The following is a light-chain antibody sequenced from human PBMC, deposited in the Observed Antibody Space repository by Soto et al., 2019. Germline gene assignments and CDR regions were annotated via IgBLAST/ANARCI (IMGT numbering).Light chain of an antibody. CDR1: NCNIGAGYD. V-gene: IGLV1-40*01. Sequence: HSVLTQPPSVSGAPGQRVTISCTWSNCNIGAGYDVHWYQQLPGTSPKLFICSNRNRASGVPDRFAGSKSGTSASLAIPGPQAEDEADYYWPSYDRSLKGGFGTGTKFTFL. CDR3: PSYDRSLKGG. CDR2: SNR. J-gene: IGLJ1*01.